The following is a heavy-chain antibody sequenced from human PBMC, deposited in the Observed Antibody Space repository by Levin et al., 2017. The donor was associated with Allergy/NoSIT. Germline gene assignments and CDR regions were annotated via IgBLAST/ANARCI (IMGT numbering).Heavy chain of an antibody. CDR2: ISNSGGAI. Sequence: GGSLRLSCEVSGFTFSDYYMIWIRQAPGKGLEWVSDISNSGGAIYYADSVKGRFTISRDNAKNSLYLQMNSLRVEDTAVYYCARGTAPPEYWGQGTLVTVSS. CDR3: ARGTAPPEY. J-gene: IGHJ4*02. D-gene: IGHD2-21*02. CDR1: GFTFSDYY. V-gene: IGHV3-11*01.